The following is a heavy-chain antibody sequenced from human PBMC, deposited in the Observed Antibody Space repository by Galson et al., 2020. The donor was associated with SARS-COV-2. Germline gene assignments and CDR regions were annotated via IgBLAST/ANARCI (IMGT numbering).Heavy chain of an antibody. Sequence: SQTPSLPCAVSGYSVSTTNYWGWVRLAPGTGLEWIGSIYTNGRTYYNPSLESQVTIAVDTSRNQFSLTLPSVTAADTAFYYCARQGVNMIVLVTVPGWFFDLWGRGTLVTVSA. CDR3: ARQGVNMIVLVTVPGWFFDL. D-gene: IGHD2-21*02. CDR2: IYTNGRT. V-gene: IGHV4-38-2*01. CDR1: GYSVSTTNY. J-gene: IGHJ2*01.